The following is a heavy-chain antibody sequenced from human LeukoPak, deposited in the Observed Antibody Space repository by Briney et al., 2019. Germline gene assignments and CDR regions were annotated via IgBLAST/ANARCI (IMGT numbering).Heavy chain of an antibody. CDR1: GGSFSGYY. D-gene: IGHD3-22*01. V-gene: IGHV4-34*01. CDR2: INHSGST. J-gene: IGHJ4*02. CDR3: ARVVTGYNYYDSSGYTYYFDY. Sequence: PSETLSLTCAVYGGSFSGYYWSWIRQPPGKGLEWIGEINHSGSTNYNPSLKSRVTISVDTSKNQFSLKLGSVTAADTAVYYCARVVTGYNYYDSSGYTYYFDYWGQGTLVTVSS.